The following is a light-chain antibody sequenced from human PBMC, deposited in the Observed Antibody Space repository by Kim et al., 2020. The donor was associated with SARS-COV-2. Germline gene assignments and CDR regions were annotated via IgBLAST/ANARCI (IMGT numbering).Light chain of an antibody. J-gene: IGKJ1*01. CDR1: QSIANH. CDR2: ATS. Sequence: GSVGDRVTITCRASQSIANHLNWYLQIPGKAPKLLIYATSNLHSGVPSRFSGSGSGTDFTLTISSLLPEDFATYYCQQTDMLPRTFGQGTKVDIK. CDR3: QQTDMLPRT. V-gene: IGKV1-39*01.